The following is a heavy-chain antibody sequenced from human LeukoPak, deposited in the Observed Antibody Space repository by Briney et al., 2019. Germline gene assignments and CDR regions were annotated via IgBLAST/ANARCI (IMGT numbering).Heavy chain of an antibody. D-gene: IGHD6-13*01. CDR1: GLTFSDSA. Sequence: GGSLRLSCAASGLTFSDSAIHWVRQAPGKGLEWVGRIRSKAINYATTYTTSVKGRFTISRDDSKNTAYLEMNSLKIEDTAVFYCSRPGAAASDTTDYWGQGTLVSVSS. CDR3: SRPGAAASDTTDY. J-gene: IGHJ4*02. CDR2: IRSKAINYAT. V-gene: IGHV3-73*01.